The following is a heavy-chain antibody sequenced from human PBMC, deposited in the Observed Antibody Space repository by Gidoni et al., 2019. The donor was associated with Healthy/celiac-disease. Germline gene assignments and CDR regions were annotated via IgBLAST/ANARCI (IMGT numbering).Heavy chain of an antibody. V-gene: IGHV1-18*01. CDR3: ARAMQLELLGY. Sequence: QVQVVQSGAEVKQPGASVKVSCTSSGYTFTSYGISWERQAPGQGLEWMGGISAYNGNTNYAQKLQGRVTMTTDTSTCTAYMELRSLRSDDTAVYYCARAMQLELLGYWGQGTLVTVSS. CDR1: GYTFTSYG. D-gene: IGHD1-26*01. J-gene: IGHJ4*02. CDR2: ISAYNGNT.